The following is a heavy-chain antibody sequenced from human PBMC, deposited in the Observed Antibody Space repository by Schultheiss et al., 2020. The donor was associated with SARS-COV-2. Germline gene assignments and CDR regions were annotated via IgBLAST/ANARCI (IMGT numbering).Heavy chain of an antibody. CDR3: ARGLDYGDYVYYYYGMDV. V-gene: IGHV4-38-2*01. Sequence: SETLSLTCAVSGYSISSGYYWGWIRQPPGKGLEWIGSIYHSGSTYYNPSLKSRVTISVDTSKNQFSLKLSSVTAADTAVYYCARGLDYGDYVYYYYGMDVWGQGTTVTVSS. CDR2: IYHSGST. D-gene: IGHD4-17*01. CDR1: GYSISSGYY. J-gene: IGHJ6*02.